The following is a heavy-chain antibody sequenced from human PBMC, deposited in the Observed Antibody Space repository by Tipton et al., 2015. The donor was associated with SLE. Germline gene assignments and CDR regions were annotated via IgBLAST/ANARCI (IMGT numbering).Heavy chain of an antibody. CDR2: VNESGRA. D-gene: IGHD3-9*01. Sequence: TLSLTCDVSGGSLSGYYWIWIRQSPGKGLEWIGEVNESGRANYNPSLQSRVTISVDTSKNQFSLKLLSVTAADTGVYYCARGGVRYLIGRMDVWGSGTTVTVSS. CDR3: ARGGVRYLIGRMDV. V-gene: IGHV4-34*01. J-gene: IGHJ6*03. CDR1: GGSLSGYY.